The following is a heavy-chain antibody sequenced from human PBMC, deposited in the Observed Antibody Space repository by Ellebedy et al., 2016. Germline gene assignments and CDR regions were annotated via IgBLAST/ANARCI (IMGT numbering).Heavy chain of an antibody. Sequence: ASVKVSCKASGYTFTSYGISWVRQAPGQGLEWMGWISAYNGNTNYAQKLQGRVTMTTDTSTSTAYMELRSLRSDDTAVYYCVRDCSSTSCYYAFDIWGQGTMVTVSS. J-gene: IGHJ3*02. CDR2: ISAYNGNT. D-gene: IGHD2-2*01. CDR3: VRDCSSTSCYYAFDI. CDR1: GYTFTSYG. V-gene: IGHV1-18*01.